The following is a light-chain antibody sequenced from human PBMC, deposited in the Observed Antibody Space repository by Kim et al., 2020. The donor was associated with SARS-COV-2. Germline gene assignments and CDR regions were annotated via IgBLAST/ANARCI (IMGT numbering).Light chain of an antibody. V-gene: IGLV3-1*01. CDR1: KLGDKY. CDR2: KDS. Sequence: VSPGQTASITCSGDKLGDKYACWYQPKPGQSPVLVIYKDSKRPSGIPERFSGSNSGNTATLTISGTQAMDEADYYCQAWDSSTVVFGGGTQLTVL. CDR3: QAWDSSTVV. J-gene: IGLJ2*01.